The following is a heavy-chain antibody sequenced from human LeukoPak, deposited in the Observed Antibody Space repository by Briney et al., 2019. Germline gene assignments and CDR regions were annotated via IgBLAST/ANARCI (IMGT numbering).Heavy chain of an antibody. J-gene: IGHJ4*02. V-gene: IGHV3-21*01. Sequence: GGSLRLSXAASGFTFSSYSMNWVRQAPGKGLEWVSSISSSSSYIYYADSVKGRFTISRDNAKNSLYLQMNSLRAEDTAVYYCARHFKLDYGDPYYFDYWGQGTLVTVSS. CDR3: ARHFKLDYGDPYYFDY. CDR1: GFTFSSYS. D-gene: IGHD4-17*01. CDR2: ISSSSSYI.